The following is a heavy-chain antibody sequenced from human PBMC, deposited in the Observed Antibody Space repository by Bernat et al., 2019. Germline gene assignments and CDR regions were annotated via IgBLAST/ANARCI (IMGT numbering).Heavy chain of an antibody. CDR1: GGSISSYY. CDR2: INHSGST. D-gene: IGHD3-10*01. CDR3: ARVPQGDPKIDYGSGSYYRYYYGMDV. Sequence: QVQLQESGPGLVKPSETLSLTCTVSGGSISSYYWSWIRQPPGKGLEWIGEINHSGSTNYNPSLKSRVTISVDTSKNQFSLKLSSVTAADTAVYYCARVPQGDPKIDYGSGSYYRYYYGMDVWGQGTTVTVSS. V-gene: IGHV4-59*12. J-gene: IGHJ6*02.